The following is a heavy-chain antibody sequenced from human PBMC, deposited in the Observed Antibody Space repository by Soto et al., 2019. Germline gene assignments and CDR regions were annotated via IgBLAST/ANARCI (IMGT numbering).Heavy chain of an antibody. D-gene: IGHD3-22*01. CDR1: GYSFTSYW. Sequence: LGESLKISCKGSGYSFTSYWIGWVRQMPGKGLEWMGIIYPGDSDTRYSPSFQGQVTISADKSISTAYLQWSSLKASDTAMYYCAGTYYYDSSGYYTFDSWGQGTLVTVSS. V-gene: IGHV5-51*01. J-gene: IGHJ4*02. CDR2: IYPGDSDT. CDR3: AGTYYYDSSGYYTFDS.